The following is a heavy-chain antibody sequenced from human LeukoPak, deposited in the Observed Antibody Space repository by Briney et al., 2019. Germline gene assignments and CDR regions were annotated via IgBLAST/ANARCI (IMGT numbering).Heavy chain of an antibody. CDR1: GFTFSSYA. CDR3: ARGGYSSGGSAFDI. Sequence: GGSLRLSCAASGFTFSSYAMHWVRQAPGKGLEWVAVISYDGSNKYYADSVKGRFTISRDNSKNTLYLQMNSLRAEDTAVYYCARGGYSSGGSAFDIWGQGTMVTVSS. V-gene: IGHV3-30*04. J-gene: IGHJ3*02. D-gene: IGHD6-19*01. CDR2: ISYDGSNK.